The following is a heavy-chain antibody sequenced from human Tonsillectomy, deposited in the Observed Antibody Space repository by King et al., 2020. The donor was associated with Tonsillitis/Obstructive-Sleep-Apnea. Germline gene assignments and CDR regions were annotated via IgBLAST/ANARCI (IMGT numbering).Heavy chain of an antibody. CDR3: ARGYSSSSGTFDN. V-gene: IGHV3-33*01. Sequence: VQLVESGGGGVQPGRFLRLACATSGFTFSSYGMHWVRQAPGKGLEWVAVIWYDGSKIYYADSVKGRFTISRDNSKNTLYLQMNSLRAEDTAVYSCARGYSSSSGTFDNW. CDR1: GFTFSSYG. CDR2: IWYDGSKI. J-gene: IGHJ3*02. D-gene: IGHD6-6*01.